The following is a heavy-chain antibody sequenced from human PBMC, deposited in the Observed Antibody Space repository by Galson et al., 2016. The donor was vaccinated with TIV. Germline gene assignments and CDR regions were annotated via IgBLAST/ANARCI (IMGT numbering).Heavy chain of an antibody. CDR3: AKDQGQVGNYFGHAFDI. Sequence: SLRLSCAASGFTFSDYAMNWVRQAPGRGLEWVALISYDGRKKYYADSLKGRVTISRDNSKNTLYLHMNSLRPEDTAIYYCAKDQGQVGNYFGHAFDIWGQGTMVTVSS. V-gene: IGHV3-30*18. D-gene: IGHD1-7*01. CDR2: ISYDGRKK. CDR1: GFTFSDYA. J-gene: IGHJ3*02.